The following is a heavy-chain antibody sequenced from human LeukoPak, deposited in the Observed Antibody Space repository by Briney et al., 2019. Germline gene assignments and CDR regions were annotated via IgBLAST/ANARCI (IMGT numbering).Heavy chain of an antibody. CDR3: ARPTSRPSNYYHMDV. D-gene: IGHD2-2*01. V-gene: IGHV1-8*01. J-gene: IGHJ6*03. CDR2: INPENGNT. CDR1: GYTLTNND. Sequence: ASVKVSCKASGYTLTNNDINWVPQATGQGLEWMGWINPENGNTGYAQKFQGRVIMTRNTAISTVYMELSSLTFEDTAIYFCARPTSRPSNYYHMDVWGKGTTVTVSS.